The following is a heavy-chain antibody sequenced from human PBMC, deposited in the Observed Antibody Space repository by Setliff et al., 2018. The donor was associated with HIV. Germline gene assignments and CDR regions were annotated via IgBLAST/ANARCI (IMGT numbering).Heavy chain of an antibody. CDR2: IIPIFGTA. CDR3: ARDQPTVYYTSWYDSGEYNWFDP. D-gene: IGHD6-13*01. Sequence: ASVKVSCKAYGGTFSNYGISWVRQAPGQGLEWMGGIIPIFGTANYAQKFQGRVTITADASTSTAYMELSSLSSEDTAVYYCARDQPTVYYTSWYDSGEYNWFDPWG. V-gene: IGHV1-69*13. CDR1: GGTFSNYG. J-gene: IGHJ5*02.